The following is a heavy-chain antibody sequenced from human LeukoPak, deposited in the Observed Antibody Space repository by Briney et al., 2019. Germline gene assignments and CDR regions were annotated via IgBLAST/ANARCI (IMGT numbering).Heavy chain of an antibody. Sequence: SETLSLTCTVSGGSISSRSYYWGRLRQPPGKGLEWIVSIYYSGSTYYNPSLKSRVTISVDTTKNQFSLKLSSVTAADTAVYYSASVPLPRYDSLPCFMDVWGKGTTVTVSS. J-gene: IGHJ6*03. CDR3: ASVPLPRYDSLPCFMDV. D-gene: IGHD3-22*01. V-gene: IGHV4-39*01. CDR2: IYYSGST. CDR1: GGSISSRSYY.